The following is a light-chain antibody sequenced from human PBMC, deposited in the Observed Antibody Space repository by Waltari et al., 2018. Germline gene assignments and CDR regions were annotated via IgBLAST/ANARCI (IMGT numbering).Light chain of an antibody. CDR2: EVS. V-gene: IGLV2-23*02. CDR1: SSDVGRYHL. Sequence: QSALTQPASVSGSPGQSITISCTGTSSDVGRYHLVSWYQQHPGKPPKLMIYEVSKRPSGVSNRFSGSKSGNTASLTISGLQAEDEADYYCCSYAGSSTVVFGGGTKLTVL. CDR3: CSYAGSSTVV. J-gene: IGLJ2*01.